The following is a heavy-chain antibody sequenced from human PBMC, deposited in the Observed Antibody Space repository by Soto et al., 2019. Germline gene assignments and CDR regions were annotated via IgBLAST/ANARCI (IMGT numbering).Heavy chain of an antibody. CDR1: GYTFTSYA. J-gene: IGHJ4*02. CDR3: ARDYLDYGDYSPYFDY. V-gene: IGHV1-3*01. CDR2: INAGNGNT. Sequence: QVQLVQSGGEVKKPGASVKVSCKASGYTFTSYAMHWVRQAPGHRLEWMGWINAGNGNTKYSQKFQGRVTITRDTSASTAYMELSSLRSEDTALYYCARDYLDYGDYSPYFDYWGQGTLVTVSS. D-gene: IGHD4-17*01.